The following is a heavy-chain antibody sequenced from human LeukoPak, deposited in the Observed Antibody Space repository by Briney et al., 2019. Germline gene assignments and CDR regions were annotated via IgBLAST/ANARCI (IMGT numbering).Heavy chain of an antibody. J-gene: IGHJ4*02. Sequence: PSETLSLTCAVSGDSISNNNWWSWVRQPPGQGLEWIGEIYHSGSTNYIPSLKSRVTISLDKSKNQFSLKLTSVTAADTAVYYCARVVRWLSYYFDYWGQGALVTVSS. CDR2: IYHSGST. D-gene: IGHD3-16*02. CDR3: ARVVRWLSYYFDY. CDR1: GDSISNNNW. V-gene: IGHV4-4*02.